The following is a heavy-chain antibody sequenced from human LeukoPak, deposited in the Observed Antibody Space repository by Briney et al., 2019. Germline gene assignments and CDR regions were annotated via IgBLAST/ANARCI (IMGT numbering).Heavy chain of an antibody. D-gene: IGHD2-2*02. CDR3: TSNLYCSTSSCYTLDN. V-gene: IGHV3-15*01. CDR1: GFTFSNGW. CDR2: IKSKSERGTT. J-gene: IGHJ4*02. Sequence: SGGSLRLSCAASGFTFSNGWMSWVRQAPGKGLEWVGRIKSKSERGTTDYAAPVKGRFTISRDGSTNTVYLHMNSLKTEDTAVYFCTSNLYCSTSSCYTLDNWGQGTLVAVSP.